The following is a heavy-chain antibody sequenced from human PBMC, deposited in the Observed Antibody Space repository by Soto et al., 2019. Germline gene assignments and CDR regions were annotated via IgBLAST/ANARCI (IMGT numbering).Heavy chain of an antibody. V-gene: IGHV1-18*04. Sequence: QVQLVQSGAEVKKPGASVKVSCKASGYTFTSYGISWVRQAPGQGLEWMGWISAYNGNTNYAQKLQGRVTMTTDTSTSTAYMELRSLRSDDTAVYYCARERKIADRGYYSYGMDVWGQGTTVTVSS. CDR3: ARERKIADRGYYSYGMDV. CDR2: ISAYNGNT. D-gene: IGHD3-22*01. J-gene: IGHJ6*02. CDR1: GYTFTSYG.